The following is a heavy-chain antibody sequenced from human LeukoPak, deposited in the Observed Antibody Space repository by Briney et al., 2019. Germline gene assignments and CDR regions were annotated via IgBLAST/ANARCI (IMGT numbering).Heavy chain of an antibody. V-gene: IGHV3-30*03. CDR3: ARSPRDSRDWTGSLDY. CDR2: ISYSGSVQ. J-gene: IGHJ4*02. Sequence: GMSVRLSCAASGFTFNNFGMHWVRQAPGKGLEWVSVISYSGSVQFYADSVKGRFTISRDDSKNTVYLQMNSLRVENTAVYYCARSPRDSRDWTGSLDYWGQGALVTVSS. D-gene: IGHD3-22*01. CDR1: GFTFNNFG.